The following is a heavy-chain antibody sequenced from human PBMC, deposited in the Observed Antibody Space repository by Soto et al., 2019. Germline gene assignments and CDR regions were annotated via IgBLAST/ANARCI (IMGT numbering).Heavy chain of an antibody. J-gene: IGHJ4*02. D-gene: IGHD3-9*01. CDR3: ARRDTPYYDILTGPTPYYFDY. CDR1: GYSFTSYW. CDR2: IYPGDSDT. V-gene: IGHV5-51*03. Sequence: PGESLKISCKGSGYSFTSYWIGWVRQMPGKGLEWMGIIYPGDSDTRYSPSFQGQVTISADKSISTAYLQWSSLKASDTAMYYCARRDTPYYDILTGPTPYYFDYWGQGTLVTVSS.